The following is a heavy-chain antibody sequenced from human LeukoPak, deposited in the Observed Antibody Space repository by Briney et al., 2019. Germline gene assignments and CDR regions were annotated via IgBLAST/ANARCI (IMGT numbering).Heavy chain of an antibody. CDR3: AREGDVVVVAANDY. CDR2: ISSSSSYI. J-gene: IGHJ4*02. V-gene: IGHV3-21*01. D-gene: IGHD2-15*01. CDR1: GFTFSSYS. Sequence: AGGSLRLSCAASGFTFSSYSMNWVRQAPGKGLEWVSSISSSSSYIYYADSVKGRFTTSRDNAKNSLYLQMNSLRAEDTAVYYCAREGDVVVVAANDYWGQGTLVTVSS.